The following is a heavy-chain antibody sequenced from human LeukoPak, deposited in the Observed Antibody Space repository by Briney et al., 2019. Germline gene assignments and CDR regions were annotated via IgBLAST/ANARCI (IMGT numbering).Heavy chain of an antibody. CDR1: GFTFSSYA. CDR3: ASPQRGSNNWNYF. Sequence: PGGSLRLSCAASGFTFSSYAMRWVRQAPGKGLEWVSGISGSGGSTYYTDSVKGRFTISRDNSRNTLYLQMNSLRAEDTAVYYCASPQRGSNNWNYFWGQGTLVTVSS. J-gene: IGHJ4*02. CDR2: ISGSGGST. V-gene: IGHV3-23*01. D-gene: IGHD1-7*01.